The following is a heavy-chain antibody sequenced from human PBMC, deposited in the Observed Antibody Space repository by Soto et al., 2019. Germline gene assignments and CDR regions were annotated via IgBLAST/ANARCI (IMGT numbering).Heavy chain of an antibody. CDR3: VRVGHDGSYFDY. V-gene: IGHV3-11*06. CDR2: IRSSDRFT. Sequence: QVQLVESGGAWAKPGGSLRLSCAVSGFTFSDYFMTWIRQATGKWLEWVSYIRSSDRFTNHAASVNGRFTISRDNANNSLWLEMNDLRAEERAVYFCVRVGHDGSYFDYWGQGTLVTFSS. D-gene: IGHD3-10*01. CDR1: GFTFSDYF. J-gene: IGHJ4*02.